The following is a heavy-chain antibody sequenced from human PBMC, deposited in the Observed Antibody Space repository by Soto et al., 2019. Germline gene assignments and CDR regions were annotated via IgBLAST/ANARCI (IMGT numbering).Heavy chain of an antibody. Sequence: EVQLLESGGGLVQPGGALRLSCAASGFTFSSHAMSWVRQAPGKGLEWISSISAGSEGAYYADSVRGRFTISRDNSNNTLFLQMNSLRAEDTAFYYCARDLWWYLHWGQGTLVTVSS. CDR2: ISAGSEGA. CDR1: GFTFSSHA. V-gene: IGHV3-23*01. CDR3: ARDLWWYLH. J-gene: IGHJ4*02. D-gene: IGHD2-15*01.